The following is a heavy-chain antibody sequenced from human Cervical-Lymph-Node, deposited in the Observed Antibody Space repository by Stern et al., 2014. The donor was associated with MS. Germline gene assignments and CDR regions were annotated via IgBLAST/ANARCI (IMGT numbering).Heavy chain of an antibody. J-gene: IGHJ4*02. Sequence: VQLVESGGGVVQPGRSLRLSCAASGFTFSSYGMHWVRQAPGKGLEGVAVIWYDGSNKYYADSVKGRFTISRDNSKNTLYLQMNSLRAEDTAVYYCAREYTIFGVVNYFDYWGQGTLVTVSS. V-gene: IGHV3-33*01. D-gene: IGHD3-3*01. CDR2: IWYDGSNK. CDR3: AREYTIFGVVNYFDY. CDR1: GFTFSSYG.